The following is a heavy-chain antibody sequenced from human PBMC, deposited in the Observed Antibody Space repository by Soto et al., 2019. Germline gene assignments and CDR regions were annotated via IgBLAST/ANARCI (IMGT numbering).Heavy chain of an antibody. CDR2: IYYNGNT. CDR1: GGSISSYY. Sequence: SETLSLTCTVSGGSISSYYWSWIRQPPGKGLEWIGYIYYNGNTFYNPSLKSRLTISVDTSKNHFSLDLSSVTAADTAVYYCARVMIAYFDSSGYPDHWGQGALVTVSS. V-gene: IGHV4-59*08. J-gene: IGHJ4*02. CDR3: ARVMIAYFDSSGYPDH. D-gene: IGHD3-22*01.